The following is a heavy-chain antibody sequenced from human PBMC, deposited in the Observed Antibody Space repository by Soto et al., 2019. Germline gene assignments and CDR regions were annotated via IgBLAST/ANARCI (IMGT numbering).Heavy chain of an antibody. CDR1: GFTFSTYA. CDR2: VSASGLNT. Sequence: GSLRLSCAASGFTFSTYAMAWVRQAPGKGLEWVSGVSASGLNTDYADPVKGRFYISRDNSKNTVSLQMNSLRAEDTAVYYCAKEGPQYYDFWSGYLGYFDYWGQGTLVTVSS. D-gene: IGHD3-3*01. J-gene: IGHJ4*02. V-gene: IGHV3-23*01. CDR3: AKEGPQYYDFWSGYLGYFDY.